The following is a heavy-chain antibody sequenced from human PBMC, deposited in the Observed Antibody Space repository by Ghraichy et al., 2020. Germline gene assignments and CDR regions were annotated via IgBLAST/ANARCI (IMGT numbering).Heavy chain of an antibody. D-gene: IGHD5-18*01. CDR2: T. Sequence: TYYADSVKGRFTISRDNSKNTLYLQMNSLRAEDTAVYYCARGARDPLFIQLWLYFFDYSA. V-gene: IGHV3-66*01. CDR3: ARGARDPLFIQLWLYFFDY. J-gene: IGHJ4*01.